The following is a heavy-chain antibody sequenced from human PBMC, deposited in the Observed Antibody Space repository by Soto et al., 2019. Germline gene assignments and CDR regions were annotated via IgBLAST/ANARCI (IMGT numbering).Heavy chain of an antibody. CDR3: ARDDYGDYEGNYYYYYMDV. Sequence: SETLSLTCAVYGGSFSGYYWSWIRQPPGKGLEWIGEINHSGSTNYNPSLKSRVTISVDTSKNQFSLKLSSVTAADTAVYYCARDDYGDYEGNYYYYYMDVWGKGTTVTVSS. D-gene: IGHD4-17*01. V-gene: IGHV4-34*01. CDR2: INHSGST. CDR1: GGSFSGYY. J-gene: IGHJ6*03.